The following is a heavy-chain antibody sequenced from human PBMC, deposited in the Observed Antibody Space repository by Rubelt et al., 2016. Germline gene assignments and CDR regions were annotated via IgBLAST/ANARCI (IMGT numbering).Heavy chain of an antibody. J-gene: IGHJ3*02. Sequence: EVQLVESGGGLVKPGGSLRLSCAASGFTFSSYSMNWVRQAPGKGLEWVSYISSSTSTIYYADSVKGRFTISRDNAKNSLYLQMNSLRAEDTAVYYCARANLRITMIVGFPDAFDIWGQGTMVTVSS. D-gene: IGHD3-22*01. CDR3: ARANLRITMIVGFPDAFDI. CDR1: GFTFSSYS. CDR2: ISSSTSTI. V-gene: IGHV3-48*01.